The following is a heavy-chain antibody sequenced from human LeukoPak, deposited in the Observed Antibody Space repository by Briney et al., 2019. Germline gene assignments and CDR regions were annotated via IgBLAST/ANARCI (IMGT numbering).Heavy chain of an antibody. CDR3: AKTRYIPSSGDYFDY. Sequence: GGSLRLSCAASGFTLSSSPMTWVRQAPGKGLEGVSAITGSGASTYYADSVRGRFTISRDSSKNTLYLQMNSLRAEDTAVHYCAKTRYIPSSGDYFDYWGQGTLVTVSS. V-gene: IGHV3-23*01. D-gene: IGHD6-6*01. J-gene: IGHJ4*02. CDR1: GFTLSSSP. CDR2: ITGSGAST.